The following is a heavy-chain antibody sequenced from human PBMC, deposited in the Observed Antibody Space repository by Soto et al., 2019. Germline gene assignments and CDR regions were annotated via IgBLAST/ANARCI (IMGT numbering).Heavy chain of an antibody. CDR1: VFTVSHAW. J-gene: IGHJ3*02. CDR2: ITGKNDGWTT. Sequence: GGCLRRLWAASVFTVSHAWMTWVRQAPGKGLEWVGRITGKNDGWTTDYAAPVKGRFTISRDDSKDTLYLQMNSLKTEDTAMYYCTTTFMRDAFDICGQVTMFT. CDR3: TTTFMRDAFDI. D-gene: IGHD3-16*01. V-gene: IGHV3-15*01.